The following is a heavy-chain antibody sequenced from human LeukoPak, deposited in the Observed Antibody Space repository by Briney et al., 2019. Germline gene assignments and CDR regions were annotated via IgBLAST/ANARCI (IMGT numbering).Heavy chain of an antibody. CDR1: GFTFSSYS. D-gene: IGHD5-18*01. CDR3: ARDGVQLWSTYYYYYMDV. V-gene: IGHV3-30*03. CDR2: ISYDGSNK. Sequence: PGGSLRLSCAASGFTFSSYSMNWVRQAPGKGLEWVAVISYDGSNKYYADSVKGRFTISRDNSKNTLYLQMNSLRAEDTAVYYCARDGVQLWSTYYYYYMDVWGKGTTVTVSS. J-gene: IGHJ6*03.